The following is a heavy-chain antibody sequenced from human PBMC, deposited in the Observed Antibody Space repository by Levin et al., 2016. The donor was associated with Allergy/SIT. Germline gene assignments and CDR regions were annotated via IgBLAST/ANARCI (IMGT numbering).Heavy chain of an antibody. V-gene: IGHV1-3*01. CDR3: ATISGRSYDLKAHDY. D-gene: IGHD3-3*01. CDR1: GYTFTSYA. Sequence: ASVKVSCKASGYTFTSYAMHWVRQAPGQRLEWMGWINAGNGNTKYSQKFQGRVTITRDTSASTAYMELSSLRSEDTAVYYCATISGRSYDLKAHDYWGQGTLVTVSS. J-gene: IGHJ4*02. CDR2: INAGNGNT.